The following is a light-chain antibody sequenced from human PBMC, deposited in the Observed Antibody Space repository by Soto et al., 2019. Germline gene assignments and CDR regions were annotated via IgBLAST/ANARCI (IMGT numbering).Light chain of an antibody. V-gene: IGKV3-20*01. J-gene: IGKJ2*01. CDR1: QSVSNNS. CDR3: QLYGTSPMFT. CDR2: SAS. Sequence: EIVLTQSPGTLSLSPGERATLSCRASQSVSNNSLAWYLQKPGQAPRLLIYSASSRATGIPDRFGGSGSGTDFTLTISRLEPEDFAVYYCQLYGTSPMFTFGRGTRLEIK.